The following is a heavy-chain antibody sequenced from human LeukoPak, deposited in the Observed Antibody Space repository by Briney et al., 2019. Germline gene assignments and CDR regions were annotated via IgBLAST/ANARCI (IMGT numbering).Heavy chain of an antibody. J-gene: IGHJ6*03. Sequence: PGGSLRLSCAASGFTFDDYAMHWVRQAPGKGPEWVANIKQDESERYTVDSVKGRFTISRDNAKNSVYLHMNNLRAEDTALYYCARLSAYYYGSFFYYYMDVWGKGTTVTVSS. CDR3: ARLSAYYYGSFFYYYMDV. CDR1: GFTFDDYA. V-gene: IGHV3-7*01. D-gene: IGHD3-10*01. CDR2: IKQDESER.